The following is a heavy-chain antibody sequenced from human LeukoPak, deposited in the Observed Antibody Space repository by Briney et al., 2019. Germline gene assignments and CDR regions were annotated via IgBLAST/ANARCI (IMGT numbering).Heavy chain of an antibody. J-gene: IGHJ6*02. D-gene: IGHD6-13*01. CDR1: GFTFSSYS. V-gene: IGHV3-21*01. CDR2: ISSSSSYI. Sequence: SGGSLRLSCAASGFTFSSYSMNWVRQAPGKGLEWVSSISSSSSYIYYADSVKGRFTISRDNAKNSLYLQMNSLRAEDTAVYYCARVGIAAAGLYYYYGMDVWGQGTTVTVSS. CDR3: ARVGIAAAGLYYYYGMDV.